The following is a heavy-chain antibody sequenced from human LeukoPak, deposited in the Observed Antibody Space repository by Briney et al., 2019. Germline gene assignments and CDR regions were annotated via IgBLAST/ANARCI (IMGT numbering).Heavy chain of an antibody. CDR2: INTNTGNP. CDR1: GYTFTSYA. CDR3: ARDRELLWFGESGYYYYGMDV. D-gene: IGHD3-10*01. Sequence: ASVKVSCKASGYTFTSYAMNWVRQAPGQGLEWMGWINTNTGNPTYAQGFTGRFVFSLDTSVSTAYLQISSLKAEDTAVYYCARDRELLWFGESGYYYYGMDVWGQGTTVTVSS. J-gene: IGHJ6*02. V-gene: IGHV7-4-1*02.